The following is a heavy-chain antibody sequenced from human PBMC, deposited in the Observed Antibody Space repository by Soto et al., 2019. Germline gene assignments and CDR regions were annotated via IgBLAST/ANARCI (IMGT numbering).Heavy chain of an antibody. CDR1: GGSFSGYY. CDR2: INHSGST. CDR3: ASGYYYYYGMDV. V-gene: IGHV4-34*01. J-gene: IGHJ6*02. Sequence: SETLSLTCAVYGGSFSGYYWSWIRQPPGKGLEWIGEINHSGSTNYNPSLKSRVTISVDTSKNQFSLKLSSVTAADTAVYYCASGYYYYYGMDVWGQGTTVTVSS.